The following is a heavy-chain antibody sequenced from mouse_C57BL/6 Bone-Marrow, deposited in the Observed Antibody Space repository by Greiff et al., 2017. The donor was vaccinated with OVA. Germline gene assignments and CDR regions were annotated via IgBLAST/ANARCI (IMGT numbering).Heavy chain of an antibody. J-gene: IGHJ3*01. CDR2: ISDGGSYT. V-gene: IGHV5-4*01. CDR3: AREMTAQATGLVAY. Sequence: EVMLVESGGGLVKPGGSLKLSCAASGFTFSSYAMSWVRQTPEKRLEWVATISDGGSYTYYPDNVKGRFTISRDNAKNNLYLQMSHLKSEDTAMYYCAREMTAQATGLVAYWGQGTLVTVSA. CDR1: GFTFSSYA. D-gene: IGHD3-2*02.